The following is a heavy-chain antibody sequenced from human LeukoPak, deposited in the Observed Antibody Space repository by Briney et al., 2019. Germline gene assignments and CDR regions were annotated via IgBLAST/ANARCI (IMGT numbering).Heavy chain of an antibody. Sequence: ASVKVSCKASNYTFASYGLSWVRQAPGQGLQWVGWFSPYDGNTNYAQRFQARVTMSIDKSTRTVYMELRRLRLDDTAVYYCVRVWPPNAVDRGMTYSDFTALDVWGQGTTVIVSS. CDR1: NYTFASYG. CDR3: VRVWPPNAVDRGMTYSDFTALDV. CDR2: FSPYDGNT. V-gene: IGHV1-18*01. D-gene: IGHD1-20*01. J-gene: IGHJ3*01.